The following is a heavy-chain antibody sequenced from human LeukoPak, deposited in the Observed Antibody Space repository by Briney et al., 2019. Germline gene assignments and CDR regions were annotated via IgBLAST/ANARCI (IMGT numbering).Heavy chain of an antibody. J-gene: IGHJ4*02. D-gene: IGHD6-13*01. CDR2: IKSKYDGGTI. Sequence: GALRLSCGASGVIFRNLWMTWVRQDPGKGLEWVGRIKSKYDGGTIDYAAPVKGRFTISRDDSKNTLYLQMNSLKTEDTAVYYCTTDRLGIAAIWGQGTLVTVSS. CDR3: TTDRLGIAAI. CDR1: GVIFRNLW. V-gene: IGHV3-15*01.